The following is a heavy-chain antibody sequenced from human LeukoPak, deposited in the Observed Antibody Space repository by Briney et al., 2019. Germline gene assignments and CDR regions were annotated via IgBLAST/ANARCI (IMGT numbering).Heavy chain of an antibody. V-gene: IGHV3-33*01. D-gene: IGHD1-26*01. CDR2: IWYNGGNK. J-gene: IGHJ4*02. Sequence: GGSLRLFCAASGFTFSSYGMHWVRQAPGKGLEWVAVIWYNGGNKYYADSVKGRFTISRDNPKNTLYLQMDGLRAEDTAVYYCATGGSGNYLYYFDYWGQGTLVTVSS. CDR3: ATGGSGNYLYYFDY. CDR1: GFTFSSYG.